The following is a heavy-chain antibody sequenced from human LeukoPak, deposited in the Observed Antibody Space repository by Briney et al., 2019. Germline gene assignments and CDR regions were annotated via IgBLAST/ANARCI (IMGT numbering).Heavy chain of an antibody. CDR3: ARVVTLFDYYYYLGV. D-gene: IGHD4-23*01. CDR1: GGSISSYY. CDR2: IYYSGST. V-gene: IGHV4-59*01. J-gene: IGHJ6*03. Sequence: SETLSLTCTVSGGSISSYYWSWIRQPPGKGLEWIGYIYYSGSTNYNPSLKSRVTISVDTSKDQFSLKLSSVPAADPAVYYCARVVTLFDYYYYLGVWGKGTTVTVSS.